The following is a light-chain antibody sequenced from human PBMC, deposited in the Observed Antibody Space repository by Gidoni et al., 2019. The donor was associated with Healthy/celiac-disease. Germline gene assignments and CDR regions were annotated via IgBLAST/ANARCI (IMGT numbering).Light chain of an antibody. Sequence: QSVLTQPPSVSGAPGQRVTISCTGRSSNIGAGYDVHWYQQLPGTAPKIFIYGNSNRPSGVPDRFSGSKSGTSASLAISGLQAEDEADYYCQSYDSSLSGYVFGTGTKVTVL. V-gene: IGLV1-40*01. CDR3: QSYDSSLSGYV. J-gene: IGLJ1*01. CDR1: SSNIGAGYD. CDR2: GNS.